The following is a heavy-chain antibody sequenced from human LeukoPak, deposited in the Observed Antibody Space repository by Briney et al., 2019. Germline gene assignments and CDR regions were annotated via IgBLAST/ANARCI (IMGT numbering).Heavy chain of an antibody. D-gene: IGHD5-12*01. V-gene: IGHV6-1*01. J-gene: IGHJ4*02. CDR1: GDSVSSNSAS. CDR2: TYYSSKWYY. CDR3: ARRTYSGKVGHFDC. Sequence: SQTLSLTCAISGDSVSSNSASWNWFRQSPSRGLEWLGRTYYSSKWYYDSALSVKSRITVNPDTSKNQVSLQLNSVTPEDTAVYYCARRTYSGKVGHFDCWGQGTLVTVSS.